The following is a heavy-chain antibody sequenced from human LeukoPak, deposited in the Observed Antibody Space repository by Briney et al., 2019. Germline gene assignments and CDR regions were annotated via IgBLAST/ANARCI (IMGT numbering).Heavy chain of an antibody. J-gene: IGHJ4*02. CDR1: GFTFDDYA. V-gene: IGHV3-9*01. D-gene: IGHD2-15*01. CDR2: ISWNSGSI. CDR3: AKAQAATPTYYFDY. Sequence: GGSLRLSCAASGFTFDDYAMHWVRQAPGKGLEWVSGISWNSGSIGYADSVKGRFTISRDNAKNSLYLQMNSLRAEDTALYYCAKAQAATPTYYFDYWGQGTLVTVSS.